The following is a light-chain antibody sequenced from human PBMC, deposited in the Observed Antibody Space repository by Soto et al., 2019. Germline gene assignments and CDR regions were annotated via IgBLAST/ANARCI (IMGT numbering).Light chain of an antibody. V-gene: IGKV3-11*01. CDR1: QSVSSY. CDR2: DAS. Sequence: EIVLTQSPATLSLSPGERATLSCRASQSVSSYLAWYQQKPGQAPRLLIYDASNRATGIPARFSGSGSGTDFTLTISSLEPEDFAVYYCQQRSNWPRTFGQGTQVAIK. J-gene: IGKJ1*01. CDR3: QQRSNWPRT.